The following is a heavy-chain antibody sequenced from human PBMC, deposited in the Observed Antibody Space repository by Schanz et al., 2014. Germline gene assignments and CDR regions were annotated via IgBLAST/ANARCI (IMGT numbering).Heavy chain of an antibody. V-gene: IGHV3-23*04. CDR2: ISGSGSTT. D-gene: IGHD3-16*01. CDR1: GFTFNRHA. J-gene: IGHJ3*01. CDR3: TRDRGALINHNDALDL. Sequence: EVRLVESGGALVQPGGSLRLSCAASGFTFNRHAMNWVRQAPGKGLEWVSGISGSGSTTYYADSVKGRFTVSRDSSTTTLFLQMNSLRVEDTAVYYCTRDRGALINHNDALDLWGQGTMVSVSS.